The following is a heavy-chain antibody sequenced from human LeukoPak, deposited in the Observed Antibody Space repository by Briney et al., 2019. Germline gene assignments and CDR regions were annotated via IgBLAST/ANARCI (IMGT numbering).Heavy chain of an antibody. D-gene: IGHD6-13*01. CDR1: GGSFSGYY. V-gene: IGHV4-34*01. Sequence: SETLSLTCAVYGGSFSGYYWSWIRQPPGKGLEWIGEINHSGSTNYNPSPKSRVTISVDTSKNQFSLKLSSVTAADTAVYYCARVGVIAAAGTGSDYWGQGTLVTVSS. J-gene: IGHJ4*02. CDR3: ARVGVIAAAGTGSDY. CDR2: INHSGST.